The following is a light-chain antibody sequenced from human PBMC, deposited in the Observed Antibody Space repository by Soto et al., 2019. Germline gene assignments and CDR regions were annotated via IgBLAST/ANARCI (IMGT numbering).Light chain of an antibody. Sequence: DIVLTQSPGTLSLSPGDRATLSCRASQSVSSSYLACYQQKPGQAPRLLIYGSSSRATGTPDRFSGSGSGTDFTLTISRLEPEDFAVYYCQQYGSSPLTFGGGTKVEIK. CDR3: QQYGSSPLT. CDR1: QSVSSSY. J-gene: IGKJ4*01. V-gene: IGKV3-20*01. CDR2: GSS.